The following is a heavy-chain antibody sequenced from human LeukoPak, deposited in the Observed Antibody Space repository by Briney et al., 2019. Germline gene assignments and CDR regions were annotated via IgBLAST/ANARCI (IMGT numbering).Heavy chain of an antibody. CDR3: ARGGHRGTHYSVDY. Sequence: ASVKVSCKASGYTFTSYGISWVRQAPGQGLEWMGWISTDNGSTNYAQKLQGRVTMTTDTSTSTAYMELRSLRSDDTAVYYCARGGHRGTHYSVDYWGQGTLVTVSS. CDR1: GYTFTSYG. V-gene: IGHV1-18*01. D-gene: IGHD1-26*01. J-gene: IGHJ4*02. CDR2: ISTDNGST.